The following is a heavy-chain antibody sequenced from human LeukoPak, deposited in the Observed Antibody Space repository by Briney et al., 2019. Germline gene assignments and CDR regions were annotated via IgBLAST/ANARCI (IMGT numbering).Heavy chain of an antibody. CDR1: GFTFSSYA. CDR3: AKRISEVQTLGTFDY. D-gene: IGHD1-1*01. CDR2: ISGSGGST. Sequence: GGSLRLSCAASGFTFSSYAMSWVRQAPGKGLEWVSAISGSGGSTYYAESVKGRFTISRDNSKSTLYLQMNSLRAEDTAVYYCAKRISEVQTLGTFDYWGQGTLVTVSS. V-gene: IGHV3-23*01. J-gene: IGHJ4*02.